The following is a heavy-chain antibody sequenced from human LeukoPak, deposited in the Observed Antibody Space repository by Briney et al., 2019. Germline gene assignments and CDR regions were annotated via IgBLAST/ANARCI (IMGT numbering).Heavy chain of an antibody. CDR2: ISGSGGST. Sequence: GGSLRLSCVASGFTFSDYYMNWVRQAPGRGLEWVSAISGSGGSTYYADSVKGRFTISRDNSKNTLYLQMNSLRAEDTAVYYCAKDLAGSGSYSFDYWGQGTLVTVSS. J-gene: IGHJ4*02. CDR3: AKDLAGSGSYSFDY. D-gene: IGHD1-26*01. CDR1: GFTFSDYY. V-gene: IGHV3-23*01.